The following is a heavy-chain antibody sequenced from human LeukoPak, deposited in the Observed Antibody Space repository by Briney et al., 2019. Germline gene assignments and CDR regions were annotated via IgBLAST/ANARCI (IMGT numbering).Heavy chain of an antibody. D-gene: IGHD6-6*01. J-gene: IGHJ4*01. CDR2: IIPIFGTA. Sequence: ASVKVSCKASGGTFSSYAISWVRQAPGQGLEWMGGIIPIFGTANYAQKFQGRVTITADESTSTAYMELSSLRSEDAAVYYCARDLSRGSSVDYWGHGTLVTVSS. V-gene: IGHV1-69*13. CDR1: GGTFSSYA. CDR3: ARDLSRGSSVDY.